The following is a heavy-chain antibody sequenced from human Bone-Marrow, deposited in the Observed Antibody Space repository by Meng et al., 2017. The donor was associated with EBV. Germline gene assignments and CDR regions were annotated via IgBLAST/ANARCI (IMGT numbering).Heavy chain of an antibody. CDR3: ARDVYASGTYRADP. V-gene: IGHV1-8*01. CDR2: MDPNSGNT. Sequence: GQVLQCGAEEKKPVASGKVSCKSSGYTFTRYDINWVRQATGQGLEWMGWMDPNSGNTGFAQKFQGRVTMTRNTSISTAYMELSALTSEDTAVYYCARDVYASGTYRADPWGQGTLVTVSS. CDR1: GYTFTRYD. J-gene: IGHJ5*02. D-gene: IGHD3-10*01.